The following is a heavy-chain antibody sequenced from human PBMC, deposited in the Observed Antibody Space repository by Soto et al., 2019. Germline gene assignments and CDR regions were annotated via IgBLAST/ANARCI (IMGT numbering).Heavy chain of an antibody. CDR2: INHSGST. V-gene: IGHV4-34*01. J-gene: IGHJ4*02. D-gene: IGHD3-9*01. Sequence: QVQLQQWGAGLLKPSETLSLTCAVYGGSFSGYYWSWIRQPPGKGLEWIGEINHSGSTNYNPSLKSRVTISVDTSKNQFPLKLSSVTAADTAVYYCARRGYDILTGYPYWGQGTLVTVSS. CDR1: GGSFSGYY. CDR3: ARRGYDILTGYPY.